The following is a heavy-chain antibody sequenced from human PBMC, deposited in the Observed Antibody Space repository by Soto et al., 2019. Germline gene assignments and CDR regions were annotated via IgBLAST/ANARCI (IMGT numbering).Heavy chain of an antibody. CDR3: AREGAAPYYCYGMDV. CDR1: GYSFTTYG. CDR2: ISGYNGNT. J-gene: IGHJ6*02. V-gene: IGHV1-18*01. Sequence: QVQLVQSRGEVKKPGASVKVSCKTSGYSFTTYGFSWVRQAPGQGLEWMGWISGYNGNTNYAQKFQGRVTMTTDTSTSTAYVELRSLRSGDTAVYYCAREGAAPYYCYGMDVWGQGSTVTVSS. D-gene: IGHD6-25*01.